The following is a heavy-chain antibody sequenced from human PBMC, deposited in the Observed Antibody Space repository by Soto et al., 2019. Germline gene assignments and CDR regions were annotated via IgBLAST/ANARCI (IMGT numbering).Heavy chain of an antibody. J-gene: IGHJ4*02. CDR3: AKXITMVRLFKKDFAS. CDR1: GLTFRSYA. D-gene: IGHD3-10*01. Sequence: GEPLRLNGAASGLTFRSYAMSWVRQAPGKGLEWVSAISGSGGRTYYADSVKGRFTISRDNSKNTLYLQMNSLRAEDTAVYYCAKXITMVRLFKKDFASWGMETLVPVSS. V-gene: IGHV3-23*01. CDR2: ISGSGGRT.